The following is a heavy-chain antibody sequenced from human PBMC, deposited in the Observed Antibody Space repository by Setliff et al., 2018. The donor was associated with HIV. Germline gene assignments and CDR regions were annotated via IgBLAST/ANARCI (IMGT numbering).Heavy chain of an antibody. V-gene: IGHV4-31*11. CDR3: SRGTYYKGLDP. D-gene: IGHD3-10*01. J-gene: IGHJ5*02. Sequence: SETLSPTCVVSGGSINTGGYYWTWIRQVPGKGLEWIGSIYYTGTTNYNPSLESRLTISIDTSQNHFSLKLTSVTAADTALYFCSRGTYYKGLDPWGQGTLVTVSS. CDR2: IYYTGTT. CDR1: GGSINTGGYY.